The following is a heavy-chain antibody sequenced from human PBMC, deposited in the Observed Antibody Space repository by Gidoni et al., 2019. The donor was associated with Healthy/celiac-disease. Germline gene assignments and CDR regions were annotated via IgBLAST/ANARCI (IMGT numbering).Heavy chain of an antibody. V-gene: IGHV3-15*01. D-gene: IGHD6-13*01. CDR3: TTLVHGTAAGTEGFDY. J-gene: IGHJ4*02. Sequence: EVQLVESGGGLVKPGGSLRLSCEASGFTFINAWMNWVRQAPGKGLEWVGRIKSKTDGETTDHAAPVKGRFSISRDDSKNTVYLQMNSLKTEDTALYYCTTLVHGTAAGTEGFDYWGQGTLVTVSS. CDR2: IKSKTDGETT. CDR1: GFTFINAW.